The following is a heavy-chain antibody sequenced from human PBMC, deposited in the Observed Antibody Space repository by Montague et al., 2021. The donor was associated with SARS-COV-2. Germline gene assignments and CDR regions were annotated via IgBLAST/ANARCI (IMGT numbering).Heavy chain of an antibody. D-gene: IGHD3-10*01. CDR2: ISSSSSYI. CDR1: GFTFSSYS. V-gene: IGHV3-21*01. CDR3: ASFGENDAFDI. J-gene: IGHJ3*02. Sequence: SLRLSCAASGFTFSSYSMNWVRQAPGKGLEWVSSISSSSSYIYYADSVKGRFTIYRDNAKNSLYLQMNSLRAEDTAVYYCASFGENDAFDIWGQGTMVTVSS.